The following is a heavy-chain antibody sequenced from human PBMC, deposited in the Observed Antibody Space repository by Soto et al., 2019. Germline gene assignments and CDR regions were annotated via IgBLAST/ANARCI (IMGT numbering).Heavy chain of an antibody. Sequence: QVQLVQSGAEVQNPGASVRVSCKASGFTFPSYGITWVRQAPGQGLEWMGWITASNGNTHYAQNLQGRVTMTTDTSTSTAYMELWHLNSDDTAVYYCARGSSYGSFWYFDLWGRGTLVTVSS. D-gene: IGHD3-16*01. J-gene: IGHJ2*01. CDR1: GFTFPSYG. CDR3: ARGSSYGSFWYFDL. CDR2: ITASNGNT. V-gene: IGHV1-18*01.